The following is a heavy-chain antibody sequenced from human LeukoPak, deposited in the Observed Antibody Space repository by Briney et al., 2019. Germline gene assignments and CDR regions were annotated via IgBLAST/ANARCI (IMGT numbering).Heavy chain of an antibody. CDR3: ARWLVSGYSDY. CDR2: IYYSGST. Sequence: SETLSLTCTVSGASITAYCWSWIRQPPGKGLEWIGYIYYSGSTTYNPSLKSRVTISVGSSKKQFSLKLSSVTAADTAVYYCARWLVSGYSDYWGQGTLVTVSS. V-gene: IGHV4-59*01. CDR1: GASITAYC. J-gene: IGHJ4*02. D-gene: IGHD3-22*01.